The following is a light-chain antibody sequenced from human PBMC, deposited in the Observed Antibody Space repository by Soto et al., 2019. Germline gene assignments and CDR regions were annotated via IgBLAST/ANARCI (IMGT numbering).Light chain of an antibody. CDR3: QQYGSSPLT. CDR1: QRVTGSF. J-gene: IGKJ4*01. Sequence: EIVLTQSPGTLSLSPGERATLSCRASQRVTGSFLAWYQQKPGQAPRLLIYGASGRATGIPDRFSGSGSGTDFTLTITRLEPEDFAVYYCQQYGSSPLTYGGGTRVEIK. V-gene: IGKV3-20*01. CDR2: GAS.